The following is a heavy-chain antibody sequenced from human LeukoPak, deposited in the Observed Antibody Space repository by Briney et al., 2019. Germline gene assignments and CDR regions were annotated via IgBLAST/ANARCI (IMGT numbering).Heavy chain of an antibody. CDR3: ARRVYYDFWSGYYPYYFDY. J-gene: IGHJ4*02. CDR1: GFTFSSYS. D-gene: IGHD3-3*01. V-gene: IGHV3-48*02. CDR2: ISSSSSTI. Sequence: PGGSLRLSCAASGFTFSSYSMNWVRQAPGKGLEWVSYISSSSSTIYYADSMKGRFTISRDNAKNSLYLQMNSLRDEDTAVYYCARRVYYDFWSGYYPYYFDYWGQGTLVTVSS.